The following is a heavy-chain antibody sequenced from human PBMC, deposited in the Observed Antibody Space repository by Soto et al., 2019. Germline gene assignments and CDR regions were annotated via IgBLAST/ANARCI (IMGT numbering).Heavy chain of an antibody. CDR2: INPNSGGT. V-gene: IGHV1-2*02. CDR3: ARDPMYYDILTGYYTLRNWFDP. D-gene: IGHD3-9*01. J-gene: IGHJ5*02. CDR1: GYTFTSYG. Sequence: ASVKVSCKASGYTFTSYGISWVRQAPGQGLEWMGWINPNSGGTNYAQKFQGRVTMTRDTSISTAYMELSRLRSDDAAVYYCARDPMYYDILTGYYTLRNWFDPWGQGTVGTVSS.